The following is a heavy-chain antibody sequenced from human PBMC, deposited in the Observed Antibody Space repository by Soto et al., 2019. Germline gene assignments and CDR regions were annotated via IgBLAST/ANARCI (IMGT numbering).Heavy chain of an antibody. D-gene: IGHD3-16*01. J-gene: IGHJ6*02. CDR3: ARDWGAPGRGSALGYYYHFGMDV. CDR2: IKEDGSEE. CDR1: GFTVSTYW. V-gene: IGHV3-7*05. Sequence: GGSLRLSCAASGFTVSTYWMNGVRQAPGKGLQWVANIKEDGSEEYYVDSVKGRFTISRDNAKNSLYLDMNSLRGEGTAVYYCARDWGAPGRGSALGYYYHFGMDVWGQGTTVTVSS.